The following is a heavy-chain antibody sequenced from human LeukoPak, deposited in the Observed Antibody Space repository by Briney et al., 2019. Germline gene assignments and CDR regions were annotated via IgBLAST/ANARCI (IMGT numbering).Heavy chain of an antibody. CDR2: IHYSGTT. Sequence: SETLSLTCTVSGGSISSSNYYWGWIRQPPGKGLEWIASIHYSGTTYYNPSLKSRVTISVDTTKNLFSLRLRSVTAADTAVYFCARGRVSSSTWYSTYYYYFYMDVWGKGTTVTVSS. V-gene: IGHV4-39*02. D-gene: IGHD1-1*01. CDR1: GGSISSSNYY. CDR3: ARGRVSSSTWYSTYYYYFYMDV. J-gene: IGHJ6*03.